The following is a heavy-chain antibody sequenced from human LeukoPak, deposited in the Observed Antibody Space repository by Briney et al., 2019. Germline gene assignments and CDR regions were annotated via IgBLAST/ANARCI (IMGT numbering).Heavy chain of an antibody. CDR3: ARHREGSSEFDP. CDR1: GGSISTYY. Sequence: ASETLSLTCTVSGGSISTYYWSWIRQPPGKGLEWIGYIYYSGSTNYNPSLKSRVTISVDTSKNQFSLKLSSVTAADTAIYYCARHREGSSEFDPWGQGILVTASS. CDR2: IYYSGST. J-gene: IGHJ5*02. V-gene: IGHV4-59*08. D-gene: IGHD6-6*01.